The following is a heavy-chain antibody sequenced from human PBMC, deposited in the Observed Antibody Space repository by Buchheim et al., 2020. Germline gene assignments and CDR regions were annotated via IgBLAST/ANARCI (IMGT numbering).Heavy chain of an antibody. J-gene: IGHJ3*02. Sequence: QVQLVESGGGVVQPGRSLRLSCAASGFTFSSYGMHWVRQAPGKGLEWVAVIWYDGSNKYYADSVKGRFTISRDNSKNTLYLQMNSLRAEDTAVYYCARDNVVVTASRAFDIWGQGT. CDR2: IWYDGSNK. CDR1: GFTFSSYG. D-gene: IGHD2-21*02. V-gene: IGHV3-33*01. CDR3: ARDNVVVTASRAFDI.